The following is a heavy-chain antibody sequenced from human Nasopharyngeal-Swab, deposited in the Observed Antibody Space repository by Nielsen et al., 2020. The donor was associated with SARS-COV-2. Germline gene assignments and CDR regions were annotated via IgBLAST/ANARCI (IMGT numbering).Heavy chain of an antibody. D-gene: IGHD2-15*01. V-gene: IGHV1-18*01. CDR3: ARIGVVVAATYFDY. Sequence: WVRQAPGQGLEWMGWISAYNGNTNYAQKFQGRVTMTTDTSTSTAYMELRSLRSDDTAVYYCARIGVVVAATYFDYRGQGTLVTVSS. J-gene: IGHJ4*02. CDR2: ISAYNGNT.